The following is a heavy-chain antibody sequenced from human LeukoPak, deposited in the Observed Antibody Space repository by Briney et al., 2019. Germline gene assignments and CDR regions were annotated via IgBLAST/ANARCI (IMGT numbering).Heavy chain of an antibody. CDR1: GFTVSSNY. CDR3: ARVRPIAVLGSFDY. CDR2: IYSGGAT. D-gene: IGHD6-19*01. J-gene: IGHJ4*02. V-gene: IGHV3-53*01. Sequence: PGGSLRLSCAASGFTVSSNYMNWVRQAPGKGLEWVSVIYSGGATYYADSVKGRFTISRDDSRNTLYLQMNSLRAEDTAVYYCARVRPIAVLGSFDYWGQGTLVTVSS.